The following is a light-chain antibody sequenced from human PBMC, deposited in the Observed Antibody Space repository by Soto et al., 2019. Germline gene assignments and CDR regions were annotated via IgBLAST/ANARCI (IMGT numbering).Light chain of an antibody. V-gene: IGLV2-14*03. CDR2: AVD. CDR3: SSYSGSNTPVV. J-gene: IGLJ2*01. Sequence: QSALTQPASVSGSPGQSITISCTGTSSDIGGYDSVSWYQHHPGKAPKLMIFAVDNRPSGVSNRFSASKSGNTASLIISRLQPEDEANYFCSSYSGSNTPVVFGGGTKLTVL. CDR1: SSDIGGYDS.